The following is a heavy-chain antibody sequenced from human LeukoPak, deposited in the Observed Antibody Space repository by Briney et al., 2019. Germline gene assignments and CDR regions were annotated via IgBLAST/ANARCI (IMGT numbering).Heavy chain of an antibody. J-gene: IGHJ3*02. CDR3: ARPRDYGDYDGFDI. D-gene: IGHD4-17*01. CDR1: GYTFTFYY. CDR2: INPNSGDT. Sequence: GASVTVSCKSSGYTFTFYYIHWMRQAPGHGLEWMGWINPNSGDTKYVQKFQGRVTMTRVTSIRTAYLDLRRLRSDDTAVYYCARPRDYGDYDGFDIWGPGTMVRVSS. V-gene: IGHV1-2*02.